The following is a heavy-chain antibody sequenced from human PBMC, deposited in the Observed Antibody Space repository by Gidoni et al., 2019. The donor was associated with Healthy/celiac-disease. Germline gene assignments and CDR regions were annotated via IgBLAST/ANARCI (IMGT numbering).Heavy chain of an antibody. CDR1: GYSFTSYW. D-gene: IGHD4-17*01. V-gene: IGHV5-10-1*03. J-gene: IGHJ4*02. CDR3: ALTTVTTDSFDY. CDR2: IDPSDSYT. Sequence: EVQLVQSGAEVKKPGESLRISCKGSGYSFTSYWISWVRQMPGKGLEWMGRIDPSDSYTNYSPSFQGHVTISADKSISTAYLQWSSLKASDTAMYYCALTTVTTDSFDYWGQGTLVTVSS.